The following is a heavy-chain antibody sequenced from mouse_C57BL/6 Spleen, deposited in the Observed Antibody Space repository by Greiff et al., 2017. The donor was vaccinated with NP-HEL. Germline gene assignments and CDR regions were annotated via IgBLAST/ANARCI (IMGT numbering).Heavy chain of an antibody. Sequence: EVQLQESGPGLVKPSQSLSLTCSVTGYSITSGYYWNWIRQFPGNKLEWMGYISYDGSNNYNPSLKNRTSITRDTSKNQFFLKLNSVTTEDTASYYCARGDDYYYAMDYWGQGTSVTVSS. D-gene: IGHD2-4*01. J-gene: IGHJ4*01. CDR3: ARGDDYYYAMDY. CDR1: GYSITSGYY. V-gene: IGHV3-6*01. CDR2: ISYDGSN.